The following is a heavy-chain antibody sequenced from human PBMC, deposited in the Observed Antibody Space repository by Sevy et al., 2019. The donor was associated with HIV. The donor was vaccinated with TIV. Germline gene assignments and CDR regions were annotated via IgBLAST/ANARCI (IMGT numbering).Heavy chain of an antibody. V-gene: IGHV3-15*01. CDR2: VKSKTEGGTT. J-gene: IGHJ1*01. D-gene: IGHD3-16*01. CDR3: ATGGSLFQH. CDR1: GFNFSNVW. Sequence: GGSLRLSCAASGFNFSNVWMSWIRQAPGKGLEGVGHVKSKTEGGTTDYAAPVRGRFAISRDDSKNKLYLEMTSLKTEDTAVYYCATGGSLFQHWGQGTLVTVSS.